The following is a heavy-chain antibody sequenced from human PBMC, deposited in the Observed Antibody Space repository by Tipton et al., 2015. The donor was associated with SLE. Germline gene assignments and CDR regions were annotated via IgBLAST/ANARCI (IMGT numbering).Heavy chain of an antibody. J-gene: IGHJ6*03. CDR3: ARAAIAAGFYHYYMDV. CDR1: GGSISSYY. V-gene: IGHV4-59*01. D-gene: IGHD6-13*01. Sequence: TLSLTCTVSGGSISSYYWSWIRQPPGKGLEWIGYIYYSGSTNYNPPLKSRVTISVDTSKNQFSLKLSSVTAADTAVYYCARAAIAAGFYHYYMDVWGKGTTVTVSS. CDR2: IYYSGST.